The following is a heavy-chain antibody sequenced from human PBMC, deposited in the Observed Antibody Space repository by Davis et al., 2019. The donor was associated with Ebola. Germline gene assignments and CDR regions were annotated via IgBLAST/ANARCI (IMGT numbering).Heavy chain of an antibody. CDR2: INPSGGST. CDR1: GYTFTSYY. Sequence: ASVKVSCKASGYTFTSYYMHWVRQAPGQGLEWMGIINPSGGSTSYAQKFQGGVTITADKSTSTAYMELSSLRSEDTAVYYCARETDRIAAAGIDYWGQGTLVTVSS. J-gene: IGHJ4*02. V-gene: IGHV1-46*01. CDR3: ARETDRIAAAGIDY. D-gene: IGHD6-13*01.